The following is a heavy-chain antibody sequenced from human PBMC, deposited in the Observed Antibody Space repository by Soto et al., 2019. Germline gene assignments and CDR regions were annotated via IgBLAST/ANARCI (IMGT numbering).Heavy chain of an antibody. Sequence: QLQLVESGGGVVQPGRSLRLSCAASGFIFSQYGMHWVRQTPDKGLEWVGLIGRDGSRHFYAESVKGRFTISRDNSKNTLYLQIDFLRVEDTALYLCARDDDIPDNALDMWGQGTVVTVS. CDR3: ARDDDIPDNALDM. CDR1: GFIFSQYG. J-gene: IGHJ3*02. D-gene: IGHD2-15*01. CDR2: IGRDGSRH. V-gene: IGHV3-33*01.